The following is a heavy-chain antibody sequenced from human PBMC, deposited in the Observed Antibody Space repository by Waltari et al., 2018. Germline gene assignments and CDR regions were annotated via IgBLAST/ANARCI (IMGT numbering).Heavy chain of an antibody. V-gene: IGHV3-30*18. CDR3: AKDLAGATTD. CDR2: IWYDGSNK. J-gene: IGHJ4*02. D-gene: IGHD1-26*01. CDR1: GFTFSSYG. Sequence: QVQLVESGGGVVQPGRSLSLSCAASGFTFSSYGMHWVRQAPGKGLEWVAVIWYDGSNKYYADSVKGRFTISRDNSKNTLYLQMNSLRAEDTAMYYCAKDLAGATTDWGQGTLVTVSS.